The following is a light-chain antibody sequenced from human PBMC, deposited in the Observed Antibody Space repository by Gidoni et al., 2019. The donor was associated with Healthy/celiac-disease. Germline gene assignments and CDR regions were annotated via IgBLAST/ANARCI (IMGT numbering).Light chain of an antibody. CDR1: SSNIGRNT. Sequence: QSVLTQPPSASGTPGQMVTISCSGSSSNIGRNTVNWYQQLPGTAPKLLIYSNNQRPSGVPDRFSGSKSGTSASLAISGLQSEDEADYYCAAWDDSLKAVFGGGTKLTVL. J-gene: IGLJ2*01. CDR2: SNN. CDR3: AAWDDSLKAV. V-gene: IGLV1-44*01.